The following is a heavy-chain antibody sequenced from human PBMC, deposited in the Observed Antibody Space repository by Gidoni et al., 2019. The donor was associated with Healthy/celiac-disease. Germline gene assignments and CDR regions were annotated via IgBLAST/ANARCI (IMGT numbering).Heavy chain of an antibody. D-gene: IGHD3-22*01. V-gene: IGHV4-4*07. CDR2: IYTSGST. J-gene: IGHJ2*01. Sequence: QVQLQESGPGLVKPSETLSLTCTGSGGSISSYSWSWIRQPAGKGLEWIGRIYTSGSTNYNPSLKSRVTMSVDTSKNQFSLKLSSVTAADTAVYYCARVSAYYYDSSGPAYWYFDLWGRGTLVTVSS. CDR3: ARVSAYYYDSSGPAYWYFDL. CDR1: GGSISSYS.